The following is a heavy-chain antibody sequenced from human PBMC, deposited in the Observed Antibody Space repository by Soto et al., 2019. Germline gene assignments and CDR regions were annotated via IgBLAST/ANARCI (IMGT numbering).Heavy chain of an antibody. CDR3: ARDSSITPRPLDY. CDR1: GFTFRYYY. V-gene: IGHV3-11*06. D-gene: IGHD6-6*01. Sequence: PGGSLRLSCAASGFTFRYYYMSWIRQAPGKGLEWVSYISSTGSYAKYAYSVKGRFTISRDNAKNSLYLQMNSLRAEDTAVYYCARDSSITPRPLDYWGQGTPVTVSS. CDR2: ISSTGSYA. J-gene: IGHJ4*02.